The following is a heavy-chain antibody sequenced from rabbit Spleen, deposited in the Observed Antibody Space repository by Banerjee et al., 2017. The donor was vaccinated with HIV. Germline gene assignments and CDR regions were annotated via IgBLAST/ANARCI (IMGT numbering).Heavy chain of an antibody. J-gene: IGHJ6*01. CDR2: IDASDSGFT. CDR1: GFSFNSGYD. D-gene: IGHD1-1*01. V-gene: IGHV1S40*01. Sequence: QQLVESGGGLVKPGASLTLTCKASGFSFNSGYDMCWVRQAPGKGLEWIACIDASDSGFTYFASWAKGRFTISKTSSTTVTLQMTSLTAADTATYFCARDTSSSFSSYGMDLWGPGTLVTVS. CDR3: ARDTSSSFSSYGMDL.